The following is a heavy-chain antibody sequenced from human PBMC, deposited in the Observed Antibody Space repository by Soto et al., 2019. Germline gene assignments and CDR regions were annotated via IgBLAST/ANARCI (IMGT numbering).Heavy chain of an antibody. CDR2: INESGST. CDR3: ARGSGIVALPGELEDVNYDY. Sequence: QVQLQQWGAGLVKPSETLSLSCAVYGQSFSGHSWAWIRQPPGKGLEWIGEINESGSTYYNPSLKSRVTLSTDTSKNQFSLTLSSVSAADTAAYFCARGSGIVALPGELEDVNYDYWGQGTLVNVSS. CDR1: GQSFSGHS. V-gene: IGHV4-34*01. D-gene: IGHD1-1*01. J-gene: IGHJ4*02.